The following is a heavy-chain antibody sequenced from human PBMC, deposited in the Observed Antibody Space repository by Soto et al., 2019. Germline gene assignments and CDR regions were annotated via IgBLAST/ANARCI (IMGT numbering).Heavy chain of an antibody. Sequence: GGSLRLSCAGSGFIFKNYALNWVRQAPGKGLEWVASITRDGYNKYYADSVKGRFTISRDNSRDTLSLQMTALRTEDSSIYYCTKSSGGSSSVGTDYWGQGTRVTVSS. CDR2: ITRDGYNK. CDR3: TKSSGGSSSVGTDY. V-gene: IGHV3-30*04. CDR1: GFIFKNYA. D-gene: IGHD6-6*01. J-gene: IGHJ4*02.